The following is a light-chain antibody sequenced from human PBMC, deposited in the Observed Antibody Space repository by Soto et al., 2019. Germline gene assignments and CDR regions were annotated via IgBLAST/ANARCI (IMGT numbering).Light chain of an antibody. CDR1: QSILSTSNYNTF. V-gene: IGKV4-1*01. J-gene: IGKJ2*01. CDR3: QQYYSPPYT. Sequence: DIVLTQSPDSLAVSLGDRATINCKSSQSILSTSNYNTFLAWFQQKPGQPPRLLIYWASTRESGVPDRFSGSGSGTDFTLTISSLQPADVAVYYCQQYYSPPYTFGQGTKLEIK. CDR2: WAS.